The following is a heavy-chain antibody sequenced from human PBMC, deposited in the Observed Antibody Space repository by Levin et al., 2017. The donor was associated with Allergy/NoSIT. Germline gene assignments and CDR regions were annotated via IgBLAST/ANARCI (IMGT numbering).Heavy chain of an antibody. J-gene: IGHJ5*02. CDR3: ARHFVCSGGSCYSEGWFDP. Sequence: SETLSLTCTVSGGSIITNSYYWGWIRQSPGKGLEWIGSIYHSGYTYYNPSLRSRVTISVDTPKNQLSLQLSSVTAADTALYYCARHFVCSGGSCYSEGWFDPWGQGALVSVSS. CDR1: GGSIITNSYY. V-gene: IGHV4-39*01. D-gene: IGHD2-15*01. CDR2: IYHSGYT.